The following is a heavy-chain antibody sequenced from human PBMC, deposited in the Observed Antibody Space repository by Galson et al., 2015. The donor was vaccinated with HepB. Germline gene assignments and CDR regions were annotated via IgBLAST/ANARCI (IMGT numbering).Heavy chain of an antibody. D-gene: IGHD2-15*01. CDR1: GGVFDSST. CDR2: LLPTLGSA. J-gene: IGHJ5*02. Sequence: SCKASGGVFDSSTISWMRQAPGRGLEWMGGLLPTLGSANYTQKFQGRATFTADASTRTAYMELRSLTSDDTAMYYCVRDWYCSGRNCVDCFDPWGQGTLVTVSS. CDR3: VRDWYCSGRNCVDCFDP. V-gene: IGHV1-69*16.